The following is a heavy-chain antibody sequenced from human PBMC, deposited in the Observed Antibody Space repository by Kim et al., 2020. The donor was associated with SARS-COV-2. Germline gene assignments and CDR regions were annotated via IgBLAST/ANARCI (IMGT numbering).Heavy chain of an antibody. CDR2: IYHSGST. J-gene: IGHJ4*02. CDR3: ARVSYYYDSSGYY. V-gene: IGHV4-4*02. D-gene: IGHD3-22*01. Sequence: SETLSLTCAVSGGSISSSNWWSWVRQPPGKGLEWIGEIYHSGSTNYNPSLKSRVTISVDKSKNQFSLKLSSVTAADTAVYYCARVSYYYDSSGYYWGQGTLVTVSS. CDR1: GGSISSSNW.